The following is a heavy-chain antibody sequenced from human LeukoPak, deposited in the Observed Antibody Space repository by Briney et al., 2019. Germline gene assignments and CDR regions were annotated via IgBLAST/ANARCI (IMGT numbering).Heavy chain of an antibody. CDR1: GYTFTDYY. D-gene: IGHD2-15*01. CDR2: INSNSGDT. V-gene: IGHV1-2*06. J-gene: IGHJ4*02. CDR3: ARLIRRIAVVDLDY. Sequence: ASVKVSCKASGYTFTDYYIHWVRQAPGQGLEWMGRINSNSGDTNYAQKFQGRVTMTRDTSINTAYMELSNLRSDDTAVYYCARLIRRIAVVDLDYWGQGTLITVSS.